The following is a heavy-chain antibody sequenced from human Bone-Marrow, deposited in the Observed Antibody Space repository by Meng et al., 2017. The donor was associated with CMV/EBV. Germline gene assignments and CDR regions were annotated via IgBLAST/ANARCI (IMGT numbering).Heavy chain of an antibody. CDR3: ARDLHYYDSSGYYYYYGMVV. V-gene: IGHV3-11*04. J-gene: IGHJ6*02. Sequence: GESLKISCAASGFTFSDYYMSWIRQAPGKGLEWVSYISSSGSTIYYADSVKGRFTISRDNAKNSLYLQMNSLRAEDTAVYYCARDLHYYDSSGYYYYYGMVVWGQGTTVTVSS. CDR1: GFTFSDYY. CDR2: ISSSGSTI. D-gene: IGHD3-22*01.